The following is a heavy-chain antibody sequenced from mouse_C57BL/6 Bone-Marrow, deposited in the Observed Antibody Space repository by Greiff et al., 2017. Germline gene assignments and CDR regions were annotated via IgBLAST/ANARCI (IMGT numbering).Heavy chain of an antibody. V-gene: IGHV5-4*03. Sequence: EVMLVESGGGLVKPGGSLKLSCAASGFTFSSYALSWVRQTPEKRLEWVATISDGGSYTYYPDNVQGRFPISRDNAKNNLYLQMSQLKSEYTAMYYCSRAGSSAAWFAYWGQGTLVTVSA. J-gene: IGHJ3*01. D-gene: IGHD1-1*01. CDR1: GFTFSSYA. CDR3: SRAGSSAAWFAY. CDR2: ISDGGSYT.